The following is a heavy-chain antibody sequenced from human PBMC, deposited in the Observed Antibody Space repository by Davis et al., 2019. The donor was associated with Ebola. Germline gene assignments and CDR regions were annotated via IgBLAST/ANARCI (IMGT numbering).Heavy chain of an antibody. J-gene: IGHJ5*02. CDR2: IYYSGST. CDR1: GGSISSGGYY. D-gene: IGHD2-2*01. V-gene: IGHV4-31*03. Sequence: PSETLSLTCTVSGGSISSGGYYWSWIRQHPGKGLEWIGYIYYSGSTYYNPSLKSRVTISVDTSKNQFSLKLSSVTAADTAVYYCASTYQLPSQYWFDPWGQGTLVTVSS. CDR3: ASTYQLPSQYWFDP.